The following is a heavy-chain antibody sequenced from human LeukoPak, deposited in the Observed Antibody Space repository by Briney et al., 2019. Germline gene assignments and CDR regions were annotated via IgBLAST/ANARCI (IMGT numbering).Heavy chain of an antibody. D-gene: IGHD3-22*01. J-gene: IGHJ5*02. CDR3: ARHWNRNYYDSSGYL. V-gene: IGHV3-21*01. CDR1: GFTFSSYS. CDR2: ISSSSSYI. Sequence: PGGSPRLSCAASGFTFSSYSMNWVRQAPGKGLEWVSSISSSSSYIYYADSVKGRFTISRDNAKNSLYLQMNSLRAEDTAVYYCARHWNRNYYDSSGYLWGQGTLVTVSS.